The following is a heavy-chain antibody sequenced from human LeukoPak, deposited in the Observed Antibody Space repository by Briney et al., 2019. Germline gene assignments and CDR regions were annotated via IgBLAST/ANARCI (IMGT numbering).Heavy chain of an antibody. J-gene: IGHJ4*02. V-gene: IGHV3-20*01. CDR1: GFTFNDYG. Sequence: GGSLRLSCVASGFTFNDYGMIWLPQAPGKGLEWVSGINWNGGSTGYADSVEGRFTISRDNAKNSLYLQMNNLRAEDTALYHCARTDSNGWIADYWGQGTQVTVSS. D-gene: IGHD6-19*01. CDR3: ARTDSNGWIADY. CDR2: INWNGGST.